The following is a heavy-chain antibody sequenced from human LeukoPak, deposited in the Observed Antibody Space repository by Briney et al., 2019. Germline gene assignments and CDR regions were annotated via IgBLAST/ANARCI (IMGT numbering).Heavy chain of an antibody. V-gene: IGHV3-21*01. CDR1: GVTFSSYS. CDR3: AYCGGDCYPPDAFDI. J-gene: IGHJ3*02. CDR2: ISSSSSYI. D-gene: IGHD2-21*02. Sequence: TGGSLRLSCTASGVTFSSYSMNWVRQAPGKGLEWVSSISSSSSYIYYADSEKGRFTISRDNAKNSLYTQMNGLRAADTAVYYCAYCGGDCYPPDAFDIWGQGTMVTVSS.